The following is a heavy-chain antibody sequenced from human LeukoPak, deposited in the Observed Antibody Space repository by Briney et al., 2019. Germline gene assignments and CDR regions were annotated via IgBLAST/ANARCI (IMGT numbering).Heavy chain of an antibody. J-gene: IGHJ4*02. D-gene: IGHD6-19*01. V-gene: IGHV3-30*02. CDR3: AKDRWLVFDY. CDR2: IRYDGSNK. Sequence: GGSLRLSCAASGFTFNPYSMNWVRQAPGKGLEWVAFIRYDGSNKYYADSVKGRFTISRDNSKNTLYLQMNSLRAEDTAVYYCAKDRWLVFDYWGQGTLVTVSS. CDR1: GFTFNPYS.